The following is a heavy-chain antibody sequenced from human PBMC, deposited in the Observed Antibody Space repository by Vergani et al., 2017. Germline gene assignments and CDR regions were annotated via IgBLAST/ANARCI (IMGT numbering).Heavy chain of an antibody. CDR1: GFTFSSHG. CDR2: IWYDGSNK. CDR3: AREQDPRGAFDI. Sequence: QVQLVESGGGVVQPGRSLRLSCAASGFTFSSHGMYWVRQAAGKGLEWLAVIWYDGSNKYYADSVKGRFTNSRDNSKNTLYLQMNSQRAEDTAVYYCAREQDPRGAFDIWGQGTMVTVSS. V-gene: IGHV3-33*01. J-gene: IGHJ3*02.